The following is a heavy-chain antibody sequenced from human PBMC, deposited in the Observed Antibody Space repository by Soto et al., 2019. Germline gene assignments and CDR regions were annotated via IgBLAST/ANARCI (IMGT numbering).Heavy chain of an antibody. CDR3: VRIRYQLPSSVLWLDP. D-gene: IGHD3-16*01. J-gene: IGHJ5*02. V-gene: IGHV4-34*01. CDR2: INHVGGT. Sequence: LSLTCAVYGGFLSESCWTWIRQPPGKGLEWIGEINHVGGTNYNPSLKSRVTMSVDTSQNQFSLRLISVTAADTAMYFCVRIRYQLPSSVLWLDPWGQGTPVTVPQ. CDR1: GGFLSESC.